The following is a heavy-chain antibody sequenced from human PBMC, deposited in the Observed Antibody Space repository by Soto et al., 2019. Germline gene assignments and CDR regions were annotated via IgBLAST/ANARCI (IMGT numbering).Heavy chain of an antibody. V-gene: IGHV3-21*01. J-gene: IGHJ6*02. CDR2: ITSSSSYI. Sequence: EVRLVESGGGLVKPGGSLRLSCAASGFTFSSYSMNWVRQAPGKGLEGVSSITSSSSYIYNADAVTGRFTISRDNAKNSLYLQMNSLRAEDTAVYYCARGDNTDYYGMDVCGQGTTVPVSS. D-gene: IGHD1-20*01. CDR1: GFTFSSYS. CDR3: ARGDNTDYYGMDV.